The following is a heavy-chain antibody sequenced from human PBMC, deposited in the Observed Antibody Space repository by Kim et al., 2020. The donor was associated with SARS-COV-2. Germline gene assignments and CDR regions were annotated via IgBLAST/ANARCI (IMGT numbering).Heavy chain of an antibody. V-gene: IGHV3-21*01. J-gene: IGHJ3*02. Sequence: GGSLRLSCVASGFTFSSYGFNWVRQAPGKGLEWVSPITNGGTNKSYAESVKGRFTISRDNANNSLYLQLNSLRAEDTALYFCAKAVCTDCKVTDDAVDS. CDR1: GFTFSSYG. CDR3: AKAVCTDCKVTDDAVDS. D-gene: IGHD2-21*01. CDR2: ITNGGTNK.